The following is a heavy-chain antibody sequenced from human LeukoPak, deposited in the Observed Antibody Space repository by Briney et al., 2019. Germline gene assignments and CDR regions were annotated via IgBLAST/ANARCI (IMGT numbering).Heavy chain of an antibody. J-gene: IGHJ4*02. D-gene: IGHD3-22*01. Sequence: GGSLRLSCAASGFTFSSYSMNWVRQAPGRGLEWVSSISSGSSYIYYADSVKGRFTISRDNAKNSLYLQMNSLRAEDTAVYYCATDYYDSSGYYYWGQGTLVTVSS. V-gene: IGHV3-21*01. CDR3: ATDYYDSSGYYY. CDR1: GFTFSSYS. CDR2: ISSGSSYI.